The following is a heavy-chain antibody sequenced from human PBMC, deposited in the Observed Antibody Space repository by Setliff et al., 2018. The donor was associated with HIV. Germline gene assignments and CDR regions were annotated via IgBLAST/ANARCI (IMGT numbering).Heavy chain of an antibody. D-gene: IGHD5-12*01. CDR2: INWNGGST. V-gene: IGHV3-20*04. CDR3: VREDIVTTGGRLDYYMDV. J-gene: IGHJ6*03. Sequence: PGGXXRLSCAAXGXXFDXDGMXXXRXVPXKGLEWVSGINWNGGSTGSADXXXGRFTVSRDNAKNSLYLQMNSLRAEDTALYYCVREDIVTTGGRLDYYMDVWGKGTTVTVSS. CDR1: GXXFDXDG.